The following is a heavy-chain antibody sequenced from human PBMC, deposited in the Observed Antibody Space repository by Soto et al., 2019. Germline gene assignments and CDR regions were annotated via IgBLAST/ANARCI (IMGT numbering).Heavy chain of an antibody. CDR1: GYTFTSSG. Sequence: ASVKVSCKASGYTFTSSGISWVRQAPGQGLEWMGWISAYNGNTNYAQKLQGRVTMTTDTSTSTAYMELRSLRSDDTAVYYCARDLIQQSYYYYYGMDVWGQGTTVTVSS. J-gene: IGHJ6*02. CDR2: ISAYNGNT. D-gene: IGHD3-16*01. CDR3: ARDLIQQSYYYYYGMDV. V-gene: IGHV1-18*01.